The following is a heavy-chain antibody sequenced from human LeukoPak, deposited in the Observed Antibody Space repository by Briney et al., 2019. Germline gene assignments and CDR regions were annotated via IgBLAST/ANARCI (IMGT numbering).Heavy chain of an antibody. Sequence: WFRKPPGKGLKWVSAISGSGDSTYYADAVKGRFTISRDNSKNTLHLQMNSLRAEDTAVYYCAKEGNGDYYFDYWGQGTLVTVSS. CDR3: AKEGNGDYYFDY. CDR2: ISGSGDST. D-gene: IGHD4-17*01. V-gene: IGHV3-23*01. J-gene: IGHJ4*02.